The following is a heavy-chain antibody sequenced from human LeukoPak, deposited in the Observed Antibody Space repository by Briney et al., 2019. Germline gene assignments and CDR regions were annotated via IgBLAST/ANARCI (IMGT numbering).Heavy chain of an antibody. V-gene: IGHV4-39*07. J-gene: IGHJ4*02. CDR2: IYNSGST. CDR1: GDSISRSRHF. CDR3: ARVSGWNPLQAAHLDS. Sequence: SETLSLTCNVSGDSISRSRHFWAWIRQSPGRGLEWIGYIYNSGSTYYNPSLKSRVTISVDTSKNQFSLRLSSVTAADTAIYFCARVSGWNPLQAAHLDSWGQGTLVTVSS. D-gene: IGHD6-19*01.